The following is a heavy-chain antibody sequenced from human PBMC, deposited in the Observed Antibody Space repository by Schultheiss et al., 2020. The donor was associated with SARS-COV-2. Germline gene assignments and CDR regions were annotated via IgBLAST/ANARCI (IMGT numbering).Heavy chain of an antibody. CDR2: IIPILGIA. V-gene: IGHV1-69*10. D-gene: IGHD1-7*01. J-gene: IGHJ4*02. CDR1: GYTFTGYY. Sequence: SVKVSCKASGYTFTGYYMHWVRQAPGQGLEWMGGIIPILGIANYAQKFQGRVTITADKSTSTAYMELSSLRSEDTAVYYCAKEKLNYFDYWGQGTLVTVSS. CDR3: AKEKLNYFDY.